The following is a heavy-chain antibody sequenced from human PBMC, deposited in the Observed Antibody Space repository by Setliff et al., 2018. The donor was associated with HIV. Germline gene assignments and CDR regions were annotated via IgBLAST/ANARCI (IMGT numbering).Heavy chain of an antibody. D-gene: IGHD6-19*01. Sequence: PGGSLKLSCAASGFTLSSYAMTWVRQAPGKGLEWVSAIVGGASSTVYADSVKGRFTISRDNSKNTLYLQMNSLRPEDTAIYYCAKLAPSYSSGKDDFWGQGTLVTVSS. CDR1: GFTLSSYA. V-gene: IGHV3-23*01. CDR2: IVGGASST. J-gene: IGHJ4*02. CDR3: AKLAPSYSSGKDDF.